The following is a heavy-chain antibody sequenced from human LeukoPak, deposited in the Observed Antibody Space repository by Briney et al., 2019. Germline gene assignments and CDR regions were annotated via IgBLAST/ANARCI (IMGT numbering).Heavy chain of an antibody. CDR3: ARDSTTMVRGINYYYGMDV. J-gene: IGHJ6*04. CDR2: IIPIFGTA. V-gene: IGHV1-69*13. D-gene: IGHD3-10*01. Sequence: SVKVSCKASGGIFSSYAISWVRQAPGQGLEGMGGIIPIFGTANYPQKFQGRVTITADESTSTAYMELSSLRSEDTAVYYCARDSTTMVRGINYYYGMDVWGKGTTVTVSS. CDR1: GGIFSSYA.